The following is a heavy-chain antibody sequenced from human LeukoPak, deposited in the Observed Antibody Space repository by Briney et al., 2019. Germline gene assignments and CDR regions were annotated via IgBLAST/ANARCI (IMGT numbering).Heavy chain of an antibody. J-gene: IGHJ4*02. Sequence: ASVKVSCKASGYTFTAYYMHWVRQAPGQGLEWMGWINPNSGGTNYAQKFKGWVTLTRDTSINTTYMELSRLTSDVTAVYFCARGTPGSYFGYWGQGTLVTVSP. D-gene: IGHD3-10*01. CDR2: INPNSGGT. V-gene: IGHV1-2*04. CDR3: ARGTPGSYFGY. CDR1: GYTFTAYY.